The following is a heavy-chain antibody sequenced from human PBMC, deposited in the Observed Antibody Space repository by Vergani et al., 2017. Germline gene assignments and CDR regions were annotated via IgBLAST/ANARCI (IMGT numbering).Heavy chain of an antibody. V-gene: IGHV4-59*01. CDR1: GGSLSGYY. Sequence: QVQLQESGPGLVRPSETLSLTCTVSGGSLSGYYWNWIRQTPGEGLEWIVYVEDSGYFNYNPSLKTRVAMSSDTSTNQFSLMLSSVTVADTAVYYCARSIVSRNPPDYFDNWGQGTLVTVSS. CDR2: VEDSGYF. CDR3: ARSIVSRNPPDYFDN. J-gene: IGHJ4*02. D-gene: IGHD1-14*01.